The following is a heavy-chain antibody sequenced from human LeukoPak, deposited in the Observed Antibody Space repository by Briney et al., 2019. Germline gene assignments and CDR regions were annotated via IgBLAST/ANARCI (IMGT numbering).Heavy chain of an antibody. CDR1: GFSFSTFA. V-gene: IGHV3-64D*06. Sequence: GGSLRLSCSATGFSFSTFAMHWVRQAPGKGLEYLSGITSSGGSTYSADSVKGRFSISRDNSKNTLYLQMSSLIAEDTAVYYCVRGAPLRLGELSPLTDYWGQGTLVTVSS. CDR2: ITSSGGST. J-gene: IGHJ4*02. D-gene: IGHD3-10*01. CDR3: VRGAPLRLGELSPLTDY.